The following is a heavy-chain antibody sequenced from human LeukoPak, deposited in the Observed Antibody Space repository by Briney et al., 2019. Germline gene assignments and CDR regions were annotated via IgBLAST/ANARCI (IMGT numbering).Heavy chain of an antibody. J-gene: IGHJ3*02. CDR2: IWYDGSNK. V-gene: IGHV3-33*01. D-gene: IGHD4-17*01. CDR1: GFTFSRYG. Sequence: TGGSLRLSCGASGFTFSRYGMLWVRQAPGKGLEWVAIIWYDGSNKYYADSVKGRFTISRDNSKNTLYLQMNSLRAEDTAVYYCARDSSTTVTGAFDIWGQGTMVTVSS. CDR3: ARDSSTTVTGAFDI.